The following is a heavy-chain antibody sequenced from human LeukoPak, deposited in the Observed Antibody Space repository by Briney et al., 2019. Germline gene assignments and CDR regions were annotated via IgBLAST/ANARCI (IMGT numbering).Heavy chain of an antibody. J-gene: IGHJ5*02. CDR1: GFTFSSYS. V-gene: IGHV3-21*01. Sequence: GGSPRLSCAASGFTFSSYSMNWVRQAPGKGLEWVSSISSSSSYIYYADSVKGRFTISRDNAKNSLYLQMNSLRAEDTAVYYCARDNGGDWFDPWGQGTLVTVSS. CDR2: ISSSSSYI. D-gene: IGHD2-8*01. CDR3: ARDNGGDWFDP.